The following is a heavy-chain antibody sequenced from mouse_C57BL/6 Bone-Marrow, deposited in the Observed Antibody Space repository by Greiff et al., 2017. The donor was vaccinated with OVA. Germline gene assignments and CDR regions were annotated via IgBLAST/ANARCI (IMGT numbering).Heavy chain of an antibody. CDR1: GYTFTDYY. D-gene: IGHD2-4*01. CDR3: ARDDYDGAYYYAMDY. V-gene: IGHV1-75*01. CDR2: IFPGSGST. J-gene: IGHJ4*01. Sequence: VKLQESGPELVKPGASVKISCKASGYTFTDYYINWVKQRPGQGLEWIGWIFPGSGSTYYNEKFKGKATLTVDKSSSTAYMLLSSLTSEDSAVYFCARDDYDGAYYYAMDYWGQGTSVTVSS.